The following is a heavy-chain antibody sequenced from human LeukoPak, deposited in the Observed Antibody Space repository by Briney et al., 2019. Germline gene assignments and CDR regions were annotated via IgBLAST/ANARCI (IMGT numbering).Heavy chain of an antibody. V-gene: IGHV5-51*01. J-gene: IGHJ4*02. Sequence: GESLQISCKGSGYSFTSYWIGRVRQLPGKGLEWMGIIYPGDSDTRYSPSFQGQVTISADKSISTAYLQWSSLKASDTAMYYCARTLFYCSGGSCYTYDYWGQGTLVTVSS. CDR2: IYPGDSDT. CDR1: GYSFTSYW. D-gene: IGHD2-15*01. CDR3: ARTLFYCSGGSCYTYDY.